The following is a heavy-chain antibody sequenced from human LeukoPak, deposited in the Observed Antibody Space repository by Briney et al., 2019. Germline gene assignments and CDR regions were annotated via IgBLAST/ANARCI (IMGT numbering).Heavy chain of an antibody. CDR1: GFTFSSYW. D-gene: IGHD4-17*01. J-gene: IGHJ4*02. CDR2: IKQDGSEK. CDR3: LALGSRNGDYSLGY. V-gene: IGHV3-7*01. Sequence: PGGSLRLSCAASGFTFSSYWMSWVRQAPGKGLEWVANIKQDGSEKYYVDSVKGRFTISRDNAKNSLYLQMNSLRAEDTAVYYCLALGSRNGDYSLGYWGQGTLVTVSS.